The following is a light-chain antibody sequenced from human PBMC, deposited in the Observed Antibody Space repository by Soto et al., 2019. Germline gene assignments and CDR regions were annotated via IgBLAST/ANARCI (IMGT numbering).Light chain of an antibody. CDR1: QSVNSNF. Sequence: EIVLTQSPGTLSLSPGERATLSCRASQSVNSNFFAWYQQKPGQAPRLLIFGVSSRAPGIPDRFTGSGSGTDFALTIRGLEPEDFAIYYCQQYGNSPRTFGQGTKVEIK. CDR3: QQYGNSPRT. J-gene: IGKJ2*01. V-gene: IGKV3-20*01. CDR2: GVS.